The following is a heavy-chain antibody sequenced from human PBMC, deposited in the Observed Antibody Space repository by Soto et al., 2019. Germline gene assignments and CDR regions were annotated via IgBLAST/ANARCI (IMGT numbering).Heavy chain of an antibody. CDR1: GFTFSSYG. CDR2: VSYDEITK. CDR3: ARAEVGATGFYYYYGMDV. V-gene: IGHV3-30*03. D-gene: IGHD1-26*01. J-gene: IGHJ6*02. Sequence: GGSLRLSCAASGFTFSSYGMNWVRQAPGKGLEWVAVVSYDEITKYYADSVKGRFTISRDNSKNTLYLQMNSLRAEDTAVYYCARAEVGATGFYYYYGMDVWGQGTTVTVSS.